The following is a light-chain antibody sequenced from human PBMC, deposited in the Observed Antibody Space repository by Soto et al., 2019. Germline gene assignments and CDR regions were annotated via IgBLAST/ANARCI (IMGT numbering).Light chain of an antibody. Sequence: QSVLTQPPSVSAAPGRKVTISCSGSSSNNGKNYASWYQQLPGTAPKLLIYENNKRPSGIPDRFSGSKSDTSATLGITGLQTGDEADYYCGTWDSSLNTWVFGGGTKLTVL. CDR3: GTWDSSLNTWV. V-gene: IGLV1-51*02. CDR2: ENN. CDR1: SSNNGKNY. J-gene: IGLJ3*02.